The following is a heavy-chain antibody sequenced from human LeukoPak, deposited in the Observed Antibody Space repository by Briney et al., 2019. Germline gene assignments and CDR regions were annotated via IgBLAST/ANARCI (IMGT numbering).Heavy chain of an antibody. CDR1: GFTFSSYS. V-gene: IGHV3-48*01. CDR2: ISSSSSTI. J-gene: IGHJ3*02. Sequence: PGGSLRLSCAASGFTFSSYSMNWVRQAPGKGLEWVSYISSSSSTIYYADSVKGRFTISRDNAKNSLYLQMNSLRAEDTAVYYCARDSSGFSSPNAVDAFDIWGQGTMVTVSS. CDR3: ARDSSGFSSPNAVDAFDI. D-gene: IGHD3-22*01.